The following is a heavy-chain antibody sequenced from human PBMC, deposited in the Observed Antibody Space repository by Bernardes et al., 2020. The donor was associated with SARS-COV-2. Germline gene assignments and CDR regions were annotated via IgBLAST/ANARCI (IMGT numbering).Heavy chain of an antibody. J-gene: IGHJ4*02. CDR3: ARDRGDPYTLDY. Sequence: SVKVSCKASGGTFSSYAISWVRQAPGQGLEWMGRIIPIFGTANYAQKFQGRVTITADESTSTAYMELNSLRAEDTAVYYCARDRGDPYTLDYWGQGTLVTVSS. D-gene: IGHD3-10*01. CDR2: IIPIFGTA. V-gene: IGHV1-69*13. CDR1: GGTFSSYA.